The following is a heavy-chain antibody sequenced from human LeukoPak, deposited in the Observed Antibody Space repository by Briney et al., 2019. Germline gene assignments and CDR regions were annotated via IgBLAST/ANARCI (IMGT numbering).Heavy chain of an antibody. CDR3: ARVGTGNSDFDY. D-gene: IGHD4-23*01. J-gene: IGHJ4*02. Sequence: GASVKVSCKASGYTFTSYGINWVRQAPGQGLEWMGWINTYNGNTNYAQTLQGRVTMTTDTSTSTAYVELRSLRSDDTAVYYCARVGTGNSDFDYWGQGSLVTVSS. CDR2: INTYNGNT. CDR1: GYTFTSYG. V-gene: IGHV1-18*01.